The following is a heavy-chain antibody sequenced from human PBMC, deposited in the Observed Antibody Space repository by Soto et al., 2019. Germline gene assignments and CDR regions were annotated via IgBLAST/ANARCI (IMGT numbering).Heavy chain of an antibody. CDR3: ARGGTMVRFDY. J-gene: IGHJ4*02. CDR1: GGTFSSYT. CDR2: IIPILGIA. D-gene: IGHD3-10*01. V-gene: IGHV1-69*02. Sequence: QVQLVQSGAEVKKPGSSVNVSCKASGGTFSSYTISWVRQAPGQGLEWMGRIIPILGIANYAQKFQGRVTITADKSTSTAYMELSSLRSEDTAVYYCARGGTMVRFDYWGQGTLVTAPS.